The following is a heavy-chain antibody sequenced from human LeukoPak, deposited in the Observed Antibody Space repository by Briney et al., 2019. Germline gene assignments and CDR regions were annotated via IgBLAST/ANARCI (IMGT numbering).Heavy chain of an antibody. J-gene: IGHJ4*02. Sequence: GGSLRLSCEASGFTFSIYAMSWVRQAPGKGLEWLSIMSGAGGRIEYADSVKGRFTISRDNSRNTVYLHMNSLRAEDTAVYHCAKCGSSWSKIDYWGQGTLVTVSS. CDR1: GFTFSIYA. D-gene: IGHD6-13*01. CDR2: MSGAGGRI. CDR3: AKCGSSWSKIDY. V-gene: IGHV3-23*01.